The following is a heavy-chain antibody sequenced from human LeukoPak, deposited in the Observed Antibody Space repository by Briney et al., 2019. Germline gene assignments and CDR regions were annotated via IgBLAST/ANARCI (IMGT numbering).Heavy chain of an antibody. V-gene: IGHV4-30-4*01. J-gene: IGHJ3*02. CDR2: IYDSGST. D-gene: IGHD2-15*01. CDR3: ARDCSGGSCYGAFDI. Sequence: SQTLSLTCTVSGASIRSGDYYWSWIRQPPGKGLEWIGYIYDSGSTYYNPSLKSRITISVDTSENRFSLKLSSVTATDTAVYYCARDCSGGSCYGAFDIWGQGTMVTVST. CDR1: GASIRSGDYY.